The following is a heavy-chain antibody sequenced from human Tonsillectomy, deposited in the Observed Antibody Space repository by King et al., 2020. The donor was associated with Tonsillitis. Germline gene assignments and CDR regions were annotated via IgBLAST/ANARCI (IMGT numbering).Heavy chain of an antibody. CDR3: AKRLYGHDGFDI. D-gene: IGHD2-8*01. V-gene: IGHV3-23*04. Sequence: VQLVESGGGLVQPGGSLRLSCAASVFAFTNFGMNWVRQAPGKGLEWLSSISGSGGTTHYADSVKGRFTISRDNSKTVLYLEMRTLRADDTALYYCAKRLYGHDGFDIWGQGTMVTVSS. CDR1: VFAFTNFG. J-gene: IGHJ3*02. CDR2: ISGSGGTT.